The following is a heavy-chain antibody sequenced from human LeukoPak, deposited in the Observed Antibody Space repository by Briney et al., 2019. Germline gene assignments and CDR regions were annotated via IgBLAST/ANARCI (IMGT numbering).Heavy chain of an antibody. Sequence: GGSLRPSCAASGFTLTSYSTNWVRQAPGKGLEWVSSITSGSSYIYYADSVKGRFPISRHNAKNSLYLQLNSLRAEDTAVYYCVRLYDDYTNGGFDSWGQGTLVTVSS. J-gene: IGHJ4*02. V-gene: IGHV3-21*01. CDR2: ITSGSSYI. CDR1: GFTLTSYS. CDR3: VRLYDDYTNGGFDS. D-gene: IGHD4-11*01.